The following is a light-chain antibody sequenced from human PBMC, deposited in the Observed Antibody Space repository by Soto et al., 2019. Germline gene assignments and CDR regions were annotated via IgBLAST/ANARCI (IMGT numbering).Light chain of an antibody. V-gene: IGKV3-15*01. Sequence: EIVMTQSPATLSVSPGERATLSCRASQSVSSSLVWYQQRPGQAPRLLIYDASTRATGIPARFSGSGSGTELTLTISRLQSDEVAFYHWHQNNNRPTFGQGTKLQIK. CDR3: HQNNNRPT. CDR2: DAS. CDR1: QSVSSS. J-gene: IGKJ1*01.